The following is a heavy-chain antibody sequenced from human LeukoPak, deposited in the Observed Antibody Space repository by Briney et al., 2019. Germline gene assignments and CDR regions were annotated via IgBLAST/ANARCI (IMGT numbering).Heavy chain of an antibody. V-gene: IGHV3-66*02. CDR2: IYSGGST. CDR1: GFTVSSNY. Sequence: GGSLRLSCAASGFTVSSNYMSWVRQAPGEGLEWVSVIYSGGSTYYADSVKGRFTISRDNSKNTLYLQMNSLRAEDTAVYYCARDRAGDYYFDYWGQGTLVTVSS. CDR3: ARDRAGDYYFDY. J-gene: IGHJ4*02. D-gene: IGHD6-19*01.